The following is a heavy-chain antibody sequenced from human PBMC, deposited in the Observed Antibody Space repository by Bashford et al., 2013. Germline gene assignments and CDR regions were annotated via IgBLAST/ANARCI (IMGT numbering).Heavy chain of an antibody. CDR3: ARARWLGPKYGMDV. Sequence: GSLRLSCAASGFTFSSYDMHWVRQATGKGLEWVSSIGIGTNVATYYAASVKGRFTISRENAKNSLYLQMNSLRPGDTAVYYCARARWLGPKYGMDVWGQGTTVTVSS. J-gene: IGHJ6*02. V-gene: IGHV3-13*01. D-gene: IGHD5-24*01. CDR1: GFTFSSYD. CDR2: IGIGTNVAT.